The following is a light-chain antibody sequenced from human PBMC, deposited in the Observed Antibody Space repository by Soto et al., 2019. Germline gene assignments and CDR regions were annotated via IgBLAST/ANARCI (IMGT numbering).Light chain of an antibody. J-gene: IGLJ1*01. Sequence: QSVLTQPPSVSGAPGQRVTISCTGSSSNIRAGYDVHWYQQLPGTAPKLLIYGNSNRPSGVPDRFSGSKSGTSASLAITGLQAEDEADYYRQSYDSSLSGYVFGTGTKVTVL. CDR3: QSYDSSLSGYV. CDR1: SSNIRAGYD. V-gene: IGLV1-40*01. CDR2: GNS.